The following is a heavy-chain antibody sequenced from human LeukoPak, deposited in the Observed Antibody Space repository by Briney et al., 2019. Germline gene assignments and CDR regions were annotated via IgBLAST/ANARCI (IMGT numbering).Heavy chain of an antibody. CDR2: INHSGST. CDR1: GGSFSGYY. J-gene: IGHJ4*02. V-gene: IGHV4-34*01. CDR3: ASTRGYSYGFDY. Sequence: PSETLSLTCAVYGGSFSGYYWSWIRQPPGKGLEWIGEINHSGSTNYNPSLKSRVTISVDTSKNQFSLRLSSVTAADTAVYYCASTRGYSYGFDYWGQGTLVTVSS. D-gene: IGHD5-18*01.